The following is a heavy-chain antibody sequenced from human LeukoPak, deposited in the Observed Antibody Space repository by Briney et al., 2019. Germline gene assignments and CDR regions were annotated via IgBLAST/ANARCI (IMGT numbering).Heavy chain of an antibody. CDR2: IYHSGST. Sequence: SETLSLTCTVSGYSISSDYYWGWIRQPPGKGLEWIGEIYHSGSTNYNPSLKSRVTVSVDKSKNQFSLKLSSVTAADTAVYYCAREGSSRTNFDYWGQGTLVTVSS. V-gene: IGHV4-38-2*02. D-gene: IGHD6-13*01. J-gene: IGHJ4*02. CDR1: GYSISSDYY. CDR3: AREGSSRTNFDY.